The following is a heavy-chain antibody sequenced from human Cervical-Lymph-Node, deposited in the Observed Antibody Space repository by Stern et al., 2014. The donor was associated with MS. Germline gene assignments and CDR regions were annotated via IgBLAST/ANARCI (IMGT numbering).Heavy chain of an antibody. CDR1: GSTVNSNY. J-gene: IGHJ5*02. D-gene: IGHD5-24*01. CDR2: FYSGIST. V-gene: IGHV3-66*01. Sequence: EVQLVESGGTLVQPGGSLRLSCAASGSTVNSNYMTWGRQAPGKGLEWVSIFYSGISTYYAESVKGRFSFSIDNSKNTLFLHMNNLRVEDTAMYYCTREMAARRLDPWGQGTLVIVSA. CDR3: TREMAARRLDP.